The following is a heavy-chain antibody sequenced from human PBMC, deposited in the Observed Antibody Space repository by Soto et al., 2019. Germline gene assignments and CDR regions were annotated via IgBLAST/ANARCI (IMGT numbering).Heavy chain of an antibody. CDR1: GFTFSSYA. J-gene: IGHJ6*02. V-gene: IGHV3-30-3*01. CDR2: ISYDGSNK. Sequence: QVQLVESGGGVVQPGRSLRLSCAASGFTFSSYAMHWVRQAPGKGLEWVAVISYDGSNKYYADSVKGRLTISRDNSKNTLYLQMNSLRAEDTAVYYCAETAKYYYSGMDVWGQGTTVTVSS. CDR3: AETAKYYYSGMDV.